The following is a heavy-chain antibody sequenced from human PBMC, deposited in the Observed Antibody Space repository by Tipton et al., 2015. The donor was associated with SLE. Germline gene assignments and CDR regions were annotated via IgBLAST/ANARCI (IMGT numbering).Heavy chain of an antibody. D-gene: IGHD2-8*01. CDR2: IYYSGST. CDR3: ASRVVWHGAFDI. CDR1: GGSISSSSYY. J-gene: IGHJ3*02. Sequence: TLSLTCTVSGGSISSSSYYWGWIRQPPGKGLEWIGSIYYSGSTYHNPSLKSRVTISVDTSKNQFSLKLSSVTAADTAVYYCASRVVWHGAFDIWGQGTMVTVSS. V-gene: IGHV4-39*01.